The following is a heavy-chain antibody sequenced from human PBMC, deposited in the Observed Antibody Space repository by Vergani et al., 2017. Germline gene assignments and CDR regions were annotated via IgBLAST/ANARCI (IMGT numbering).Heavy chain of an antibody. D-gene: IGHD3-16*02. CDR3: SRVHYVWGNYRVNWFDP. CDR1: GGSISSGGYY. CDR2: IYYSGST. J-gene: IGHJ5*02. V-gene: IGHV4-31*03. Sequence: QVQLQESGPGLVKPSQTLSLTCTVSGGSISSGGYYWSWIRQHPGKGLEWIGYIYYSGSTYYNPSLKSRVTISVETSKNQYSLKLSSVTAADTAGYYCSRVHYVWGNYRVNWFDPWGPGTLVTVAS.